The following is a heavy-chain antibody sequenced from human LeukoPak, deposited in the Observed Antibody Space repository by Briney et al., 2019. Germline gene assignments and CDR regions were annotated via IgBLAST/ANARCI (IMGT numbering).Heavy chain of an antibody. J-gene: IGHJ5*02. D-gene: IGHD7-27*01. CDR1: GYSFTSYW. CDR3: ARRTAKLGIWGGFDP. CDR2: IYPGDPDT. Sequence: GESLKISCKGSGYSFTSYWIGWVRQMPGKGLEWMGIIYPGDPDTRYSPSFQGQVTISADKSISTAYLQWSSLKASDTAMYYCARRTAKLGIWGGFDPWGQGTLVTVSS. V-gene: IGHV5-51*01.